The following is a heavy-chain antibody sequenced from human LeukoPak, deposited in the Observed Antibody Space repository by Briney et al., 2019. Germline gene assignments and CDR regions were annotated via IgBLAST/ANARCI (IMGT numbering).Heavy chain of an antibody. J-gene: IGHJ4*02. CDR2: IGRDGRYT. CDR3: ARDYLGIEDFWSGYAAH. D-gene: IGHD3-3*01. CDR1: GFTFSDYY. Sequence: PGGSLRLSCAASGFTFSDYYFNWFRQAPGKGLEWVARIGRDGRYTRCADSVKGRFTISRDNAKSTLYLQMNSLRAEDTAVYYCARDYLGIEDFWSGYAAHWGQGTLVTVSS. V-gene: IGHV3-74*01.